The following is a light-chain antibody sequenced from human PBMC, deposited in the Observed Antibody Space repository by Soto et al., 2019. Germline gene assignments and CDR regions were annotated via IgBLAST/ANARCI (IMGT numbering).Light chain of an antibody. CDR3: SSYTTIHIVV. CDR2: EVN. J-gene: IGLJ2*01. CDR1: SSDVGGYKY. Sequence: QSALTQPPSASGSPGQSVTISCTGTSSDVGGYKYVSWYQQHPGKAPTLLIYEVNNRPSGISDRFSGSKSGNTASLTISGLQAEDEADYYCSSYTTIHIVVFGGGTKLTVL. V-gene: IGLV2-8*01.